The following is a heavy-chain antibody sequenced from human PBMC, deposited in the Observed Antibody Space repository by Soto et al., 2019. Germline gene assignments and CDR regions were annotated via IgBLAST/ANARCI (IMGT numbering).Heavy chain of an antibody. CDR3: ARDKGEYCSGGSCYRYYYYGMDV. Sequence: GASVKVSCKASGYTFTSYAMHWVRQAPGQRLEWKGCFNVGIVNTNFSQKFQGRVTITRDTSASTVYMELSSLSFEDTVVFYFARDKGEYCSGGSCYRYYYYGMDVWGQGTTVTVSS. D-gene: IGHD2-15*01. J-gene: IGHJ6*02. CDR2: FNVGIVNT. CDR1: GYTFTSYA. V-gene: IGHV1-3*01.